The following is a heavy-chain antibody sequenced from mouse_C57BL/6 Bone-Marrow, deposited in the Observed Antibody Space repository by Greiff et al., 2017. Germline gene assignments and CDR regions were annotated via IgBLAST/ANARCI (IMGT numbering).Heavy chain of an antibody. CDR1: GFNIKDDY. CDR2: IDPENGDT. V-gene: IGHV14-4*01. CDR3: ARPYYGSSPNYFDY. D-gene: IGHD1-1*01. Sequence: VQLKESGAELVRPGASVKLSCTASGFNIKDDYMHWVKQRPEQGLEWIGWIDPENGDTEYASKFQGKATITADTSSNTAYLQLSSLTSGDTAVYYCARPYYGSSPNYFDYWGQGTALTVSS. J-gene: IGHJ2*01.